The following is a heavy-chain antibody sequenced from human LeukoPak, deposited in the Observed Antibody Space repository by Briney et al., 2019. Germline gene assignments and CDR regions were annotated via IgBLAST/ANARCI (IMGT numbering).Heavy chain of an antibody. CDR2: ISGSGGST. D-gene: IGHD3-16*02. CDR1: GFTFSSYA. Sequence: GGSLRLSCAAPGFTFSSYAMSWVRQAPGKGLEWVSAISGSGGSTYYADSVKGRFTISRDNSKNTLYLQMNSLRAEDTAVYYCAKDTSRRYLTTYFDYWGQGTLVTVSS. J-gene: IGHJ4*02. CDR3: AKDTSRRYLTTYFDY. V-gene: IGHV3-23*01.